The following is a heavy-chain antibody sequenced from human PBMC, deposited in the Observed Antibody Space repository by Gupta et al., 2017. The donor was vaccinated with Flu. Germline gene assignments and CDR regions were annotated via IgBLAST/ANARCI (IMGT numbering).Heavy chain of an antibody. CDR3: AKAPGYSSGWYYDY. Sequence: EVQLVESGGGLVQPGRSLRLSCAASGFNFDDYAMPWVRQAPGKGLEWVSGVSWNSGSIGYADSVKGRFTISRDNAKNFLYLQMNSLRAEDTALYYCAKAPGYSSGWYYDYWGQGTLVTVSS. J-gene: IGHJ4*02. CDR1: GFNFDDYA. CDR2: VSWNSGSI. D-gene: IGHD6-19*01. V-gene: IGHV3-9*01.